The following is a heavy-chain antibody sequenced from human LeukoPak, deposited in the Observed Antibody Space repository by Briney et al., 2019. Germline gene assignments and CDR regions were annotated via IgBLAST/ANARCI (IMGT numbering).Heavy chain of an antibody. CDR1: GGTFSSYA. CDR3: ARDPPSQTLPRYYYYMDI. V-gene: IGHV1-69*05. Sequence: GASVKVSCKASGGTFSSYAISWVRQAPGQGLEWMGRIIPIFGTANYAQKFQGRVTITTDESTSTAYMELSSLRSEDTAVYYCARDPPSQTLPRYYYYMDIWGKETTVTVSS. J-gene: IGHJ6*03. CDR2: IIPIFGTA.